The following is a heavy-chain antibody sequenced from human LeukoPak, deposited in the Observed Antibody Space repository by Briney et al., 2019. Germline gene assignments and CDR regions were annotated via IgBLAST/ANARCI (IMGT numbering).Heavy chain of an antibody. CDR2: IGTSSTTI. D-gene: IGHD3-9*01. V-gene: IGHV3-48*01. Sequence: PGGSLRLSCAASGFTFSSYTMNWVRQPPGKGLEWVSNIGTSSTTIYYADSVKGRFTISRDNAKNSLYLQMNSLRAEDTAMYYCARAGYYDVFTGYFDWGQGTLVTVSS. CDR3: ARAGYYDVFTGYFD. J-gene: IGHJ4*02. CDR1: GFTFSSYT.